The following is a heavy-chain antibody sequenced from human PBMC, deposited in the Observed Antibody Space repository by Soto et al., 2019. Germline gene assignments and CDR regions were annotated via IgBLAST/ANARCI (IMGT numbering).Heavy chain of an antibody. CDR2: IIPVFGTP. V-gene: IGHV1-69*12. D-gene: IGHD2-2*01. J-gene: IGHJ6*02. CDR3: ARERSVGYWMTTTCPKPFYYYAMDV. CDR1: GGTFTNYA. Sequence: QVQLVQSGAEVKKPGSSLKVSCKASGGTFTNYAFSWVRQAPGQGLEWMGGIIPVFGTPDYAQKFQGRVTSTADEATRTAAMELSSLRSDDTAVYYCARERSVGYWMTTTCPKPFYYYAMDVWGQGTTVTVSS.